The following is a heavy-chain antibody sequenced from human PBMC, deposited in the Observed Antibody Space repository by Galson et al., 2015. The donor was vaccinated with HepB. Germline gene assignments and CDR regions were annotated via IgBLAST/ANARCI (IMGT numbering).Heavy chain of an antibody. CDR1: GFTFSDYW. V-gene: IGHV3-7*03. Sequence: SLRLSCAASGFTFSDYWMSWVRQVPERGLEWVANIKQDGSVKDYVDSVKGRFTISRDNAKNSLYLQMNSLRAEDTAVYYCTRFSRSSTSNYWGQGTLVTVSS. J-gene: IGHJ4*02. CDR3: TRFSRSSTSNY. CDR2: IKQDGSVK. D-gene: IGHD2-15*01.